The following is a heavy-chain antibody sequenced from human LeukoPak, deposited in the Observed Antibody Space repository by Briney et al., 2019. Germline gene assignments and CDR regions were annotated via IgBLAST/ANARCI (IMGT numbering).Heavy chain of an antibody. D-gene: IGHD3-9*01. CDR2: IYYSGST. CDR3: ARAGNNILTGYCRYFDY. CDR1: GGSISSYY. V-gene: IGHV4-59*01. Sequence: TPSETLSLTCTVSGGSISSYYWSWIRQPPGKGLDWIGYIYYSGSTNYNPSLKSRVTISVDTSKNQFSLKLSSVTAADTAVYFCARAGNNILTGYCRYFDYWGQGALVTVSS. J-gene: IGHJ4*02.